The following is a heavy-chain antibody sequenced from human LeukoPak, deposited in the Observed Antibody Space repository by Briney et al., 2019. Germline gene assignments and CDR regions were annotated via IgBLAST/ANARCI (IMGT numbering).Heavy chain of an antibody. CDR1: GGSFSGYY. CDR2: INHSGST. CDR3: ARSTVYFDAFDI. D-gene: IGHD2/OR15-2a*01. J-gene: IGHJ3*02. V-gene: IGHV4-34*01. Sequence: SETLSLICAVYGGSFSGYYWSWIRQPPGKGLEWIGEINHSGSTNYNPSLKSRVTISVDTSKNQFSLKLSSVTAADTAVYYCARSTVYFDAFDIWGQGTMVTVSS.